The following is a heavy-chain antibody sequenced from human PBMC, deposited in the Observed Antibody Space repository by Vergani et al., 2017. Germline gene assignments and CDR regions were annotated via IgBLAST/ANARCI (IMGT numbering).Heavy chain of an antibody. V-gene: IGHV1-3*01. J-gene: IGHJ5*02. CDR3: ARGPTMVRGVNWFDP. CDR2: INAGNGNT. Sequence: QVQLVQSGAEVKKPGASVKVSCKASGYTFTSYAMHWVRQAPGQRLEWMGWINAGNGNTKYSQKLQGRVTITRDTSASTAYMELSSLRSEDTAVYYCARGPTMVRGVNWFDPWGQGTLVTVSS. D-gene: IGHD3-10*01. CDR1: GYTFTSYA.